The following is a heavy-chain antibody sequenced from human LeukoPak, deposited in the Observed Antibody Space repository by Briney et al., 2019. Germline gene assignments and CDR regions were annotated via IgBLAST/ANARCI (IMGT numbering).Heavy chain of an antibody. CDR1: GFTFSSYA. Sequence: GGSLRLSCAASGFTFSSYAITWVRQAPGKGLEWVAVISYDGSNKYYADSVKGRFTISRDNSKNTLYLQMNSLRAEDTAVYYCAKGFEIDYWGQGTLVTVSS. V-gene: IGHV3-30*18. CDR3: AKGFEIDY. J-gene: IGHJ4*02. D-gene: IGHD3-10*01. CDR2: ISYDGSNK.